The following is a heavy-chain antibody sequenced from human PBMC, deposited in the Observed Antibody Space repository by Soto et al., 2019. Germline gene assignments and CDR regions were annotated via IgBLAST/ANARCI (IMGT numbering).Heavy chain of an antibody. CDR1: GFTFSSYG. V-gene: IGHV3-33*01. CDR2: IWYDGSNK. CDR3: ARDRGGTGGFDY. D-gene: IGHD3-16*01. Sequence: QVQLVESGGGVVQPGRSLRLSCAASGFTFSSYGMHWVRQAPGKGLEWVAVIWYDGSNKYYADSVKGRFTISRDNSKNTLDLQMNSLRAEDTAVYYCARDRGGTGGFDYWGQGTLVTVSS. J-gene: IGHJ4*02.